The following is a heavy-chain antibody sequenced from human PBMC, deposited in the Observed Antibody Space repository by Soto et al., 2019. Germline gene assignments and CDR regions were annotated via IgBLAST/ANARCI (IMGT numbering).Heavy chain of an antibody. CDR2: INAGNGNT. J-gene: IGHJ4*02. Sequence: ASVKVSCKASGYTFTSYAMHWVRQAPGQRLEWMGWINAGNGNTKYPQKFQGRVTITRDTSASTAYMELSSLRSEDTAVYYCARDFAGSSWYSYYFDYWGQGTLVTVSS. V-gene: IGHV1-3*01. CDR1: GYTFTSYA. D-gene: IGHD6-13*01. CDR3: ARDFAGSSWYSYYFDY.